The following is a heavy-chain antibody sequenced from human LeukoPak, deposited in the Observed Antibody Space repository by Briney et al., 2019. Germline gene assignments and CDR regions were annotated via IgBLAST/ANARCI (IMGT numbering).Heavy chain of an antibody. CDR3: ARIPMIDYYDSSGYYFDY. CDR2: IKQDGSEK. D-gene: IGHD3-22*01. J-gene: IGHJ4*02. Sequence: GGSLRLSCAASGFTFSSYWMSWVRQAPGKGLEWVANIKQDGSEKYYVDSVKGRFTISRDNAKNSLYLQMNSLRVEDTAVYYCARIPMIDYYDSSGYYFDYWGQGTLVTVSS. V-gene: IGHV3-7*01. CDR1: GFTFSSYW.